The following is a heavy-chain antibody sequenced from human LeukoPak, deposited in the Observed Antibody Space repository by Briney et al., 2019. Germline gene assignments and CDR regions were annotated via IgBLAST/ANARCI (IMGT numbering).Heavy chain of an antibody. CDR3: AREGAFTMLRRENWFDP. V-gene: IGHV1-46*01. J-gene: IGHJ5*02. CDR1: GYTFTSYY. Sequence: ASVKVSCKASGYTFTSYYIHWVRQAPGQGLEWMGIINPSGGSTSYAQKFQGRVTMTRDTSTSTVYMDLSSLRSEDTAVYYCAREGAFTMLRRENWFDPWGQGTLVTVSS. CDR2: INPSGGST. D-gene: IGHD3-10*01.